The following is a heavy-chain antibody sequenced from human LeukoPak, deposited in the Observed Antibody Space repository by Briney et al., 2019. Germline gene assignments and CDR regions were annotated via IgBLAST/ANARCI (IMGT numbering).Heavy chain of an antibody. CDR2: ISGSGGST. V-gene: IGHV3-23*01. CDR3: AKSLVWVVVPAVMMN. D-gene: IGHD2-2*01. J-gene: IGHJ4*02. Sequence: PGGSLRLSCAASGFTFSSYAMSWVRQAPGKGLEWVSAISGSGGSTYYADSVKGRFTISRDNSKNTLYLQVNSLRAEDTAVYYCAKSLVWVVVPAVMMNWGQGTLVTVSS. CDR1: GFTFSSYA.